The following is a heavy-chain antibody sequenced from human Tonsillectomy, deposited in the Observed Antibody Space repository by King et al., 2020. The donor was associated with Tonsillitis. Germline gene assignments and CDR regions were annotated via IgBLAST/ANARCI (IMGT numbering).Heavy chain of an antibody. V-gene: IGHV4-61*01. CDR3: ATSVIVVVIPEGAFDI. CDR2: IYNSGST. D-gene: IGHD3-22*01. CDR1: GASVSSGSYY. J-gene: IGHJ3*02. Sequence: QLQESGPGLVKPSETLSLTCTVSGASVSSGSYYWSWIRQPPGKGLEWIGYIYNSGSTNYNPSLKSRVTTSVDTSKNQFSLQLSSVTAADTAVYYCATSVIVVVIPEGAFDIWGQGTMVTVSS.